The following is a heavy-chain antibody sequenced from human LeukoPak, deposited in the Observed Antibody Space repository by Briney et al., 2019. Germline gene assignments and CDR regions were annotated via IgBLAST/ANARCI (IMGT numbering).Heavy chain of an antibody. CDR2: MYYSGST. D-gene: IGHD3-10*01. Sequence: PSETLSLTCTVAGGSISSSSYYWGWIRQPPGNGLERFGRMYYSGSTYYNPSPKSRVTISVATSQNQFYLKLCSVSARAKGVVYCARHGKRGRVDYWGQGTLVTVSS. CDR3: ARHGKRGRVDY. J-gene: IGHJ4*02. V-gene: IGHV4-39*01. CDR1: GGSISSSSYY.